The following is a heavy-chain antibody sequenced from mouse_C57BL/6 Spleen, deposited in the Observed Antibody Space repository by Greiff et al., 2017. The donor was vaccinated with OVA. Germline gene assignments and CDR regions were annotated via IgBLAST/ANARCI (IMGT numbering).Heavy chain of an antibody. CDR1: GYTFTTYP. D-gene: IGHD1-1*01. J-gene: IGHJ1*03. Sequence: VKLMESGAELVKPGASVKMSCKASGYTFTTYPIEWMKQNHGKSLEWIGNFHPYNDDTKYNEKFKGKATLTVEKSSSTVYLELSRLTSDDSAVYYCARPATTVVARDWYFDGWGTGTTVTVSS. V-gene: IGHV1-47*01. CDR3: ARPATTVVARDWYFDG. CDR2: FHPYNDDT.